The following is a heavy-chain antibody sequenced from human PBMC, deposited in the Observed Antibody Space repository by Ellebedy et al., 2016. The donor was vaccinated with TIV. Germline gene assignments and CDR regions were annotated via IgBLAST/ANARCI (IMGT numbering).Heavy chain of an antibody. CDR3: ARVRRGSSGMDV. CDR1: GYTFTANY. Sequence: ASVKVSCRASGYTFTANYIHWALQAPGQGLEWMGWINPDSGVTSFAHRFQGRVTMTRDTSVNTAYMELNRLESDDTAVYYCARVRRGSSGMDVWGQGTTVTVS. V-gene: IGHV1-2*07. J-gene: IGHJ6*02. CDR2: INPDSGVT. D-gene: IGHD6-13*01.